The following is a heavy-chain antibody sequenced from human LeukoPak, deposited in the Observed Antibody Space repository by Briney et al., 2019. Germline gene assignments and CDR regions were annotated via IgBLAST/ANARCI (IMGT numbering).Heavy chain of an antibody. J-gene: IGHJ3*01. D-gene: IGHD2-21*02. CDR1: GFTFSSYA. V-gene: IGHV3-30*02. Sequence: QTGGSLRLSCAASGFTFSSYAVSWVRQAPGKGLEWVALIRYDTNSEDYGEAVKGRFSISRDNSKNTVYLHMSSLRAEDAAVYYCCMTAHHYISQAFDLWGQGTMVIVSP. CDR3: CMTAHHYISQAFDL. CDR2: IRYDTNSE.